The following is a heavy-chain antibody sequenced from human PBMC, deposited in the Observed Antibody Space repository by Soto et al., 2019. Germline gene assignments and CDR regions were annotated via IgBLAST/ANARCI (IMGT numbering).Heavy chain of an antibody. V-gene: IGHV4-34*01. CDR2: INHSGST. CDR1: GGSFSGYY. CDR3: ASKGHYFDY. Sequence: SETLSLTCAVYGGSFSGYYWSWIRQPPGKGLEWIGEINHSGSTNYNPSLKSRVTISVDTSKNQFSLKLSSVTAADTAVYYCASKGHYFDYWGQVTLVTVSS. J-gene: IGHJ4*02.